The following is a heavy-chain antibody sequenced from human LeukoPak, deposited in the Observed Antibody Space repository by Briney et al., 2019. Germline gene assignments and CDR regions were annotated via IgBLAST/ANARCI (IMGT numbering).Heavy chain of an antibody. CDR1: GYTFTGYY. CDR3: ARDPYSSGWYFGSYYYYYYMDV. D-gene: IGHD6-19*01. Sequence: GASVKVSCKASGYTFTGYYMHWVRQAPGQGLEWMGWINPNSGGTNYAQKFQGRVTMTRDTSISTAYMELSRLRSDDTAVYYCARDPYSSGWYFGSYYYYYYMDVWGKGTTVTVSS. J-gene: IGHJ6*03. CDR2: INPNSGGT. V-gene: IGHV1-2*02.